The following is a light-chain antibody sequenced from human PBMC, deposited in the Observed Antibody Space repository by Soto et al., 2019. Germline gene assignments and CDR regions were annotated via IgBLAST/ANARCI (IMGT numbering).Light chain of an antibody. CDR3: QQYGVSPLK. CDR1: QSVSSSY. Sequence: EIVLTQSPGTLSLSPGERGTLSCRASQSVSSSYLAWYQQKPGQAPRLLIYGASSRATGIPDRFTGSGSGTDFTLTISRLEPEDVAVYYCQQYGVSPLKFGQGTKVEIK. V-gene: IGKV3-20*01. J-gene: IGKJ1*01. CDR2: GAS.